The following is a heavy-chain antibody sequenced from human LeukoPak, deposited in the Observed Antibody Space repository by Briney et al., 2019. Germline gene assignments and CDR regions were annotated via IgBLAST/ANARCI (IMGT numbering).Heavy chain of an antibody. J-gene: IGHJ4*02. Sequence: GGTLRLSCAASGFTFSTYGMSWVRQAPGKGLEWVSAISGSGGSTYYADSVKGRFTISRDNSKNTLYLQMNSLRAEDTAVYYCAKLTEYQLLSPFDYWGQRTLVTVSS. CDR3: AKLTEYQLLSPFDY. CDR1: GFTFSTYG. D-gene: IGHD2-2*01. V-gene: IGHV3-23*01. CDR2: ISGSGGST.